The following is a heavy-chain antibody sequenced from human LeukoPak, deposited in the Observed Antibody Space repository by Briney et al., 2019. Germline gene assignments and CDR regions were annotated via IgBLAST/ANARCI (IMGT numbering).Heavy chain of an antibody. CDR3: AKGITIFGVVTHDAFDI. Sequence: GRSLRLSCAASGFTFDDYAMHWVRQAPGKGLEWVSGISWNSGSIGYAVSVKGRFTISRDNAKNSLYLQMNSLRAEDTALYYCAKGITIFGVVTHDAFDIWGQGTMVTVSS. CDR1: GFTFDDYA. D-gene: IGHD3-3*01. CDR2: ISWNSGSI. V-gene: IGHV3-9*01. J-gene: IGHJ3*02.